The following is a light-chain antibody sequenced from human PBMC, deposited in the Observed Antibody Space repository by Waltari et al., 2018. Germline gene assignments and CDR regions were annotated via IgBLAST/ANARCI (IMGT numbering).Light chain of an antibody. J-gene: IGLJ3*02. V-gene: IGLV1-47*01. Sequence: QSTLTQPPSASGTPGQRVTIPCSGSSSNIGSTYVHWYQQFPGTAPKVLIYRNNQRPSGVPARFSGARSGSSASLIIGGLRSEDEADYYCAAWDDSLSGWVFGGGTKVTVL. CDR2: RNN. CDR1: SSNIGSTY. CDR3: AAWDDSLSGWV.